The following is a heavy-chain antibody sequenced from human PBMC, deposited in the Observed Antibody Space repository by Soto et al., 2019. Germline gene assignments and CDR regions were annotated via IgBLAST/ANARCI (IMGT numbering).Heavy chain of an antibody. V-gene: IGHV3-30*18. CDR1: GFTFSSYG. CDR2: ISYDGSNK. Sequence: GGSLRLSCAASGFTFSSYGMHWVRQAPGKGLEWVAVISYDGSNKYYADSVKGRFTISRDNSKNTLYLQMNSLRAEDTAVYYCAKDRRNGMDVWGQGTTVTVSS. J-gene: IGHJ6*02. CDR3: AKDRRNGMDV.